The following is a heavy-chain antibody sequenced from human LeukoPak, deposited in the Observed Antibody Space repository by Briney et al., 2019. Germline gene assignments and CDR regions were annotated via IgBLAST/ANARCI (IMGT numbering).Heavy chain of an antibody. D-gene: IGHD2/OR15-2a*01. V-gene: IGHV4-39*01. CDR3: ARRPSIGLLYYFDY. CDR1: GGSISSSSYY. CDR2: IYYSGST. Sequence: SETLSLTCTVSGGSISSSSYYWGWIRQPPGKGLEWIGSIYYSGSTYYNPSLKSRVTISVDTSKNQFSLKLSSVTAADTAVYYCARRPSIGLLYYFDYWGQGTLVTVSS. J-gene: IGHJ4*02.